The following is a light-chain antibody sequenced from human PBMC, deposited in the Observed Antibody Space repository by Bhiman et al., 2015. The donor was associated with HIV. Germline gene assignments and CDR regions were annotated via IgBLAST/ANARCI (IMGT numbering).Light chain of an antibody. Sequence: QSVLAQPPSVSGAPGQRVTISCTGSSSNIGADFDVNWYQQLPGTVPKLLIYDNNNRPSGVPDRFSGSKSGTSASLAITGLQAEDEADYYCQSFDSSLTGPVFGSGTKVTVL. CDR2: DNN. CDR3: QSFDSSLTGPV. CDR1: SSNIGADFD. V-gene: IGLV1-40*01. J-gene: IGLJ1*01.